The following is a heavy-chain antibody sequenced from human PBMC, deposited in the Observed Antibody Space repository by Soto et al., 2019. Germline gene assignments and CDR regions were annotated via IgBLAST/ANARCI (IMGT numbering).Heavy chain of an antibody. V-gene: IGHV3-74*01. D-gene: IGHD3-22*01. Sequence: GGSLRLSCAASGFTFSSYWMHWVRQAPGKGLVWVSRINSDGSSTSYADSVKGRFTISRDNAKNTLYLQMNSLRAEDTAVYYCARDRPNYYDSSGLGYWGQGTLVTVSS. J-gene: IGHJ4*02. CDR2: INSDGSST. CDR3: ARDRPNYYDSSGLGY. CDR1: GFTFSSYW.